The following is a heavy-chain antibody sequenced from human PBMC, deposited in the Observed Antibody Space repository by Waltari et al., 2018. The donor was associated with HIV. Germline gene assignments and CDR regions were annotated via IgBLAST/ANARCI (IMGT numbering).Heavy chain of an antibody. D-gene: IGHD6-13*01. CDR3: VRGYAAAAPYYGLDV. Sequence: VRLESWGTGPLKPSETLSLSCSGYGGSFSGYSWSWIRQFPERGLEWIAEVNHVGSAKYNPSLESRVSISVDTSKKQFYLKVRSVTAADTAVYYCVRGYAAAAPYYGLDVWGQGTAVSVSS. CDR1: GGSFSGYS. J-gene: IGHJ6*02. V-gene: IGHV4-34*02. CDR2: VNHVGSA.